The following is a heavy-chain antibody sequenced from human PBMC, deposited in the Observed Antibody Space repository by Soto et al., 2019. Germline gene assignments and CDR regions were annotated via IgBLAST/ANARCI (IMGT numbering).Heavy chain of an antibody. Sequence: QVQLVESGGGVVQPGRSLRLSCAASGFTFSSYGMHWVRQAPGKGLEWVAVISYDGSNKYYADSVKGRFTISRDNSKNTLHLQMTSLRAEDTAVYYCAKEFLRGYDSPWYSWGQGTVVTVSS. CDR3: AKEFLRGYDSPWYS. D-gene: IGHD5-12*01. CDR1: GFTFSSYG. J-gene: IGHJ4*02. V-gene: IGHV3-30*18. CDR2: ISYDGSNK.